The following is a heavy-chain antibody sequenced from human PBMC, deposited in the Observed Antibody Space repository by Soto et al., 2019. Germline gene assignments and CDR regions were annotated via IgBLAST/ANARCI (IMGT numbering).Heavy chain of an antibody. V-gene: IGHV3-11*01. Sequence: QMQLVQSGGGLVKPGGSLTLSCKASGFTFSDYYMIWVRQTPGKGLEWLSCISDSGSTIYYADSVRARFTIFRENAANSVYLQLDGLTDGDTGFYYCARGGSGWTRGGWLGPWGQGSLVTVSS. CDR1: GFTFSDYY. CDR3: ARGGSGWTRGGWLGP. J-gene: IGHJ5*02. D-gene: IGHD6-25*01. CDR2: ISDSGSTI.